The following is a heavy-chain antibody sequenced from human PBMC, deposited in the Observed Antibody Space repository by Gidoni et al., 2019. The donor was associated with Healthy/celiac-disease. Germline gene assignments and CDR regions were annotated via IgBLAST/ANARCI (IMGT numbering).Heavy chain of an antibody. CDR1: GFTFSTDS. CDR3: ATTQEQWLENADYFQH. V-gene: IGHV3-48*01. D-gene: IGHD6-19*01. Sequence: EVQLVESGGGLVQPGGSLGLSCAAPGFTFSTDSLYWVRQAPGKGLEWGSYISYSSSTINYADPLRGRFTITRDNAKNSLYLQMNSLRAADTAAYYCATTQEQWLENADYFQHWGQGTLVTVSS. CDR2: ISYSSSTI. J-gene: IGHJ1*01.